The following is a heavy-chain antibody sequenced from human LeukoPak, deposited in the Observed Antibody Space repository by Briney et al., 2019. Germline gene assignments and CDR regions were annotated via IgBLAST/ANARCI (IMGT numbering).Heavy chain of an antibody. J-gene: IGHJ4*02. Sequence: AGGSLRLSCAASGFTFSDYYMSWIRQAPGKGLEWVGRIKSKTDGGTTDYAAPVKGRFTISRDDSKNTLYLQMNSLKTEDTAVYYCTTVKYSWLDPWNDYWGQGTLVTVSS. CDR3: TTVKYSWLDPWNDY. D-gene: IGHD6-19*01. CDR2: IKSKTDGGTT. V-gene: IGHV3-15*01. CDR1: GFTFSDYY.